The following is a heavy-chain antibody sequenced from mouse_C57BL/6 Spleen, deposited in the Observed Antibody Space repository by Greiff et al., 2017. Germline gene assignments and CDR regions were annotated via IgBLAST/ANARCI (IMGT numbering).Heavy chain of an antibody. Sequence: QVQLKESGAELVKPGASVKISCKASGYAFSSYWMNWVKQRPGKGLEWIGQIYPGDGDTNYNGKFKGKATMTADKSSSTAYMQLSSLASEDSAVYFCARERAGDYWGQGTTVTVSS. CDR2: IYPGDGDT. V-gene: IGHV1-80*01. CDR1: GYAFSSYW. CDR3: ARERAGDY. J-gene: IGHJ4*01.